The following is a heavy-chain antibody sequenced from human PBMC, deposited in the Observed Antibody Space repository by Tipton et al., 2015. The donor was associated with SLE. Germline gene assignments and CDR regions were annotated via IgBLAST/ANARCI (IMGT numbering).Heavy chain of an antibody. Sequence: LRLSCTVSGGSISSSSYYWGWIRQPPGKGLEWIGSIYYSGSTYYNPSLKSRVTISVDTSKNQFSLKLSSVTAADTAVYYCARADSGYDPPVYWGQGTLVTVSS. D-gene: IGHD5-12*01. CDR2: IYYSGST. J-gene: IGHJ4*02. CDR1: GGSISSSSYY. V-gene: IGHV4-39*01. CDR3: ARADSGYDPPVY.